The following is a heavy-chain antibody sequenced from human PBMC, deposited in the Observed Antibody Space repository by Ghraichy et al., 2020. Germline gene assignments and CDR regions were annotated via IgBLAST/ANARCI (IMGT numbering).Heavy chain of an antibody. CDR1: GFTFSRHW. CDR3: ARDPYGDYKYGGTDY. Sequence: GEYLNISCAASGFTFSRHWMSWVRQAPGKGLEWVASIKSDGSDSFYLDSVKGRFTISRDNAENSVSLEMTSLRAEDTAVYYCARDPYGDYKYGGTDYWGRGTLVSVSS. V-gene: IGHV3-7*01. D-gene: IGHD4-17*01. CDR2: IKSDGSDS. J-gene: IGHJ4*02.